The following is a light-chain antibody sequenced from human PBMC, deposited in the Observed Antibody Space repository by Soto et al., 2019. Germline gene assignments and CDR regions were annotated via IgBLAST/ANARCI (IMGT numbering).Light chain of an antibody. Sequence: QSALAQPASVSGSPGQSITISCTGTSGFVGSSSLVSWYQQHPGKAPKVMISEGHRRPSGVPDRFSGSTSVNTASLTISGLQADDEADYYCTSYTSTSTHNYVFGTGTKVTVL. V-gene: IGLV2-14*02. J-gene: IGLJ1*01. CDR3: TSYTSTSTHNYV. CDR2: EGH. CDR1: SGFVGSSSL.